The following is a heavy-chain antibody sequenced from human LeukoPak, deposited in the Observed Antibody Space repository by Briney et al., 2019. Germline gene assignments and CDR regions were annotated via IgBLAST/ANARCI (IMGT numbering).Heavy chain of an antibody. CDR1: GFTFSSYC. Sequence: PGRSLRLSCAASGFTFSSYCMHWVRQAPGKGLEWVGFISYDGSNKYYADSGKGRFTNSRDNSKNTLYLQMNSLRAEDTAVFYCARELGTGFDSWGQGTLVTVSS. V-gene: IGHV3-30*03. CDR2: ISYDGSNK. J-gene: IGHJ4*02. CDR3: ARELGTGFDS.